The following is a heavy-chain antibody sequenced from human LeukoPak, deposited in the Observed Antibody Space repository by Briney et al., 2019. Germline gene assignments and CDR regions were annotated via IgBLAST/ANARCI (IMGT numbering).Heavy chain of an antibody. D-gene: IGHD6-13*01. V-gene: IGHV1-2*04. J-gene: IGHJ3*02. CDR1: GYTFTGYY. CDR3: ARDHRRIASGAFDI. CDR2: INPNSGGT. Sequence: ASVKVSCKASGYTFTGYYMHWVGQAPGQGLEWMGWINPNSGGTNYAQKFQGWVTMTRDTSISTAYMELSRLRSDDTAVYYCARDHRRIASGAFDIWGQGTMVTVSS.